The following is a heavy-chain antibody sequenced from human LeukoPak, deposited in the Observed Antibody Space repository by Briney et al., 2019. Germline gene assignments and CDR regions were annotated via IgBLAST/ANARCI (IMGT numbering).Heavy chain of an antibody. V-gene: IGHV3-48*04. CDR1: GFTFSSYS. CDR3: ARRMGIGAFDI. CDR2: ISSSSSTI. J-gene: IGHJ3*02. Sequence: PGGSLRLSCAASGFTFSSYSMNWVRQAPGKGLEWVSYISSSSSTIYYADSVKGRFTISRDNAKNSLYLQMNSLRAEDTAVYYCARRMGIGAFDIWGQGTMVTVSS. D-gene: IGHD1-26*01.